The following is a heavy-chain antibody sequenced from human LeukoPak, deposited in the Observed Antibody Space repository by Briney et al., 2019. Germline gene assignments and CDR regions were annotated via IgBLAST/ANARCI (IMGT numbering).Heavy chain of an antibody. D-gene: IGHD6-6*01. CDR2: INPNSGDT. CDR1: GYSFTSYY. CDR3: AILEYSSSSDAFDI. J-gene: IGHJ3*02. V-gene: IGHV1-2*02. Sequence: GASVKVSCKASGYSFTSYYIHWVRQAPGQGLEWMGWINPNSGDTNYAQKFQGRVTMTRDTSISTAYMELSRLRSDDTAVYYCAILEYSSSSDAFDIWGQGTMVTVSS.